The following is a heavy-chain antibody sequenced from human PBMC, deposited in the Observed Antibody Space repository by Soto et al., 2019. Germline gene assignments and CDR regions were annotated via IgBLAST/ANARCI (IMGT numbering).Heavy chain of an antibody. D-gene: IGHD1-1*01. CDR2: LSASGDNT. CDR1: GFTFSIYA. Sequence: PGGSLRLSCAASGFTFSIYAMNWVRLAPGKGLEWVSALSASGDNTYYADSVKGRFTISRDNSKNTLYLQMNSLRAEDTAVYYCAKAGTHSYSDCWGQGTLVTVS. V-gene: IGHV3-23*01. J-gene: IGHJ4*02. CDR3: AKAGTHSYSDC.